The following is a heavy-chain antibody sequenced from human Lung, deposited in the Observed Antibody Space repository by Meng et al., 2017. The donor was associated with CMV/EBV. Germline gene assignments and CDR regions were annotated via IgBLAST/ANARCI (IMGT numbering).Heavy chain of an antibody. Sequence: SSFAFRVYPMRRLHRTPGNGLECVNYMNGRDDTTQYAYSVNGRFTISRNNAKNLIYLQMNRQRAENTARYYCERDAGSSWSYFDLWGQGTLVTVSS. J-gene: IGHJ4*02. V-gene: IGHV3-11*01. CDR1: SFAFRVYP. CDR3: ERDAGSSWSYFDL. CDR2: MNGRDDTT. D-gene: IGHD6-13*01.